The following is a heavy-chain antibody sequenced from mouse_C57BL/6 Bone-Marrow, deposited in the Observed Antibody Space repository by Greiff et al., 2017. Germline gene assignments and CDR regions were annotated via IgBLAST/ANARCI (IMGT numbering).Heavy chain of an antibody. D-gene: IGHD2-3*01. V-gene: IGHV1-64*01. CDR3: ASRGWLLFSYFDD. J-gene: IGHJ2*01. CDR2: IHPNSGST. CDR1: GYTFTSYC. Sequence: VQLQQSGAELVKPGASVTLSCKASGYTFTSYCMHWVKQRPGQGLEWIGMIHPNSGSTNYNEKFKSKATLTVDKSSSPAYMQFSSLTSEYSAVYYCASRGWLLFSYFDDLGQGTTLTVSS.